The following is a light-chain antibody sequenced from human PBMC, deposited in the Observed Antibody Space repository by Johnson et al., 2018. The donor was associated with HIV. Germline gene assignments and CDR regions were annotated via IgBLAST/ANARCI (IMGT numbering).Light chain of an antibody. Sequence: QSVLTQPPSVSAAPGQKVTISCSGSSSNIGNNYVSWYQQVPGTALKLLIYDNNKRPSGISDRFSASNSGTSSTLGNTGLNAGDEAVYYCGTWDRYLTAWVFGSGTKVTVL. V-gene: IGLV1-51*01. CDR3: GTWDRYLTAWV. CDR2: DNN. CDR1: SSNIGNNY. J-gene: IGLJ1*01.